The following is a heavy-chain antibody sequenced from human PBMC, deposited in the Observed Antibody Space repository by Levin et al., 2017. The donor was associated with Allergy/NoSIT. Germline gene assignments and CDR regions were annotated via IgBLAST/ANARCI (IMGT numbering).Heavy chain of an antibody. CDR1: GGTFSSYA. Sequence: SVKVSCKASGGTFSSYAISWVRQAPGQGLEWMGGIIPIFDTANYAQKFQGRVTITADKSTSTAYMELSSLRSEDTAVYYCARDSSNSGYSYGDNWFDPWGQGTLVTVSS. CDR2: IIPIFDTA. V-gene: IGHV1-69*06. J-gene: IGHJ5*02. CDR3: ARDSSNSGYSYGDNWFDP. D-gene: IGHD5-18*01.